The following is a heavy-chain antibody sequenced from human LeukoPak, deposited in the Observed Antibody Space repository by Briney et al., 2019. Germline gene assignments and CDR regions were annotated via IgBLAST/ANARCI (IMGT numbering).Heavy chain of an antibody. CDR1: GGSFSGYY. V-gene: IGHV4-34*01. Sequence: PSETLSLTCAVYGGSFSGYYWSWIRQPPGKGLEWIGEINHSGSTNYNPSLKSRVTISVDTSKNQFSLKLSSVTAADTAVYYCALSPGYSGYAYYFDYWGQGTLATVSS. D-gene: IGHD5-12*01. CDR2: INHSGST. J-gene: IGHJ4*02. CDR3: ALSPGYSGYAYYFDY.